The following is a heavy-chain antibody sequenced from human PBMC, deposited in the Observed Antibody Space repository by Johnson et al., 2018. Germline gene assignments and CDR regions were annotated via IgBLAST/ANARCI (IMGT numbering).Heavy chain of an antibody. CDR2: IYYSGST. D-gene: IGHD4-17*01. J-gene: IGHJ6*02. Sequence: QVQLQESGPGLVKPSETLSLTCTVSGGSISSYYWSWIRQPPGKGLEWIGYIYYSGSTNYNPSLKSRVTISVDTSKNQFPLKLSSVTAADTAVYYCASSSGDYDNYYYGMDVWGQGTTVTVSS. V-gene: IGHV4-59*01. CDR3: ASSSGDYDNYYYGMDV. CDR1: GGSISSYY.